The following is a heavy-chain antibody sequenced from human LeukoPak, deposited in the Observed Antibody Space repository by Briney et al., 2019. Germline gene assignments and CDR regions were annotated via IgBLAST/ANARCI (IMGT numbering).Heavy chain of an antibody. V-gene: IGHV3-23*01. CDR1: GFTFSSYA. CDR3: ARDEDGPGALIEY. J-gene: IGHJ4*02. CDR2: ISGSGGST. Sequence: GGSLRLSCAASGFTFSSYAMSWVRQAPGKGLGWVSAISGSGGSTYYADSVKGRFTISRDNAKNTLSLQMNSLRDEDTAVYYCARDEDGPGALIEYWGQGALVTVSS. D-gene: IGHD5-24*01.